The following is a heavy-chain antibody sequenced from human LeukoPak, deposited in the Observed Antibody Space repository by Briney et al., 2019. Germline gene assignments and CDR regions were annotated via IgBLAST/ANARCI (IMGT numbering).Heavy chain of an antibody. V-gene: IGHV4-61*02. CDR2: ISSSGST. Sequence: SETLSLTCTVSGDSISSGDYYWSWIRQPAWKGLEWIGRISSSGSTNYNPSLKSRVTISVDTSKNQFSLKLSSVTAADTAVYYCARAGSDRVAAAGTGFDYWGQGTLVTVSS. CDR3: ARAGSDRVAAAGTGFDY. D-gene: IGHD6-13*01. CDR1: GDSISSGDYY. J-gene: IGHJ4*02.